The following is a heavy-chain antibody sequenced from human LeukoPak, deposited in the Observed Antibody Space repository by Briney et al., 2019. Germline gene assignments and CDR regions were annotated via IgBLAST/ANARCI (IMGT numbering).Heavy chain of an antibody. CDR1: GFIFSSYS. CDR2: ITSTTYI. CDR3: ARAGSYFSDVDY. D-gene: IGHD1-26*01. Sequence: GGSLRLSCAAAGFIFSSYSMNWLRQAPGKGLEWVSSITSTTYIYYADSVKGRFTISRDNAKNSLYLQMNSLKAEDTAVYYCARAGSYFSDVDYWGQGTLVTVSS. J-gene: IGHJ4*02. V-gene: IGHV3-21*01.